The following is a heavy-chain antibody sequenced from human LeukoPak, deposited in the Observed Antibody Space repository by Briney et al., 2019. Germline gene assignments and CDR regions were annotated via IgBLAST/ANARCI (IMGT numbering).Heavy chain of an antibody. CDR2: ISAYNGNT. J-gene: IGHJ6*03. CDR1: GYTFISYG. V-gene: IGHV1-18*01. CDR3: ARYGYYYYYMDV. Sequence: ASVKVSCKASGYTFISYGIIWVRQAPGQGLEWMGWISAYNGNTNYAQKFQGRVTMTTDTSTSTAYMELRSLRSDDTAVYYCARYGYYYYYMDVWGKGTTVTISS. D-gene: IGHD3-10*01.